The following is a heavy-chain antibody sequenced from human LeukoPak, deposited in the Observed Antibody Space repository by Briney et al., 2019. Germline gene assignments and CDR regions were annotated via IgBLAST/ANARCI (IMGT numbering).Heavy chain of an antibody. Sequence: PSETLSLTCTVSGGSISSSSYYWGWIRQPPGKGLEWIGSIYYSGSTYYNPSLKSRVTISVDTSKNQFSLKLSSVTAADTAVYYRARDKLDRYFDYWGQGTLVTVSS. CDR2: IYYSGST. V-gene: IGHV4-39*07. CDR1: GGSISSSSYY. J-gene: IGHJ4*02. CDR3: ARDKLDRYFDY. D-gene: IGHD1-7*01.